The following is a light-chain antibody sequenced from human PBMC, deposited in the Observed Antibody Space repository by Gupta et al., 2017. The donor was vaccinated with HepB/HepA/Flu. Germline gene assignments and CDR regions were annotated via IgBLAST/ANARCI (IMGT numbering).Light chain of an antibody. V-gene: IGLV3-19*01. Sequence: SSELTQDPPVSVALGQTVRITCQGDSLRNYYASWFQQKPGQAPKLALYGNNIRPSGIPDRLSGSNSGNTASWTIAGTQAEDEADYYCNCRDSSGNVVFGGGTRLTVL. J-gene: IGLJ2*01. CDR3: NCRDSSGNVV. CDR2: GNN. CDR1: SLRNYY.